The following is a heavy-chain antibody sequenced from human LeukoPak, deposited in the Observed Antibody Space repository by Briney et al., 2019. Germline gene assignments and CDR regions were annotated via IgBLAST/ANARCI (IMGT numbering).Heavy chain of an antibody. Sequence: KASETLSLTCTVSGGSISSGSYYWSWTRQPAGKGLEWIGRIYTSGSTNYNPSLKSRVTISVDTSKYQFSLKLSSVTAADTAVYYCARDGFWAFDYWGQGTLVTVSS. CDR1: GGSISSGSYY. D-gene: IGHD3-16*01. CDR3: ARDGFWAFDY. CDR2: IYTSGST. J-gene: IGHJ4*02. V-gene: IGHV4-61*02.